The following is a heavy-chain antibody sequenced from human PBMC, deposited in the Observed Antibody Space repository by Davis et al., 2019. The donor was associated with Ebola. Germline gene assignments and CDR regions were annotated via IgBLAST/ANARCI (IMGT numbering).Heavy chain of an antibody. J-gene: IGHJ4*02. CDR1: GFHFRSYG. D-gene: IGHD2-15*01. V-gene: IGHV3-33*01. Sequence: PGGSLRLSCAASGFHFRSYGMHWVRQAPDKGLEWVAVIWYDGSRKYYGDSVKGRFTISRDNSNNLLYLQMNSLRAEDTAVYYCAIPDCSGANCYSVYIKNWGQGTLVTVSS. CDR3: AIPDCSGANCYSVYIKN. CDR2: IWYDGSRK.